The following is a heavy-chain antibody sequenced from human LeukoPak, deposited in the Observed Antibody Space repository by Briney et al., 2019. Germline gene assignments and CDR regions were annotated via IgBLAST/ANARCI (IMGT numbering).Heavy chain of an antibody. CDR3: AAGDFDY. J-gene: IGHJ4*02. Sequence: ASVKVSCKASGFTITSSAMQWVRQARGQRLEWIGWIVVGSGNTNSAQKFQERVTITRDMSTSTAYMELSSLRSEDTAVYYCAAGDFDYWGQGTLVTVSS. CDR2: IVVGSGNT. V-gene: IGHV1-58*02. CDR1: GFTITSSA.